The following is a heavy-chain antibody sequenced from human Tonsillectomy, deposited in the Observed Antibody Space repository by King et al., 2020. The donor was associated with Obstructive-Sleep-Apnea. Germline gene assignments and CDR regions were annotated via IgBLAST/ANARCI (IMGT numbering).Heavy chain of an antibody. J-gene: IGHJ3*02. D-gene: IGHD6-13*01. Sequence: HVQLVESGAEVKKPGASVKVSCKASGYTFTSYYMHWVRQAPGQGLEWMGIINPSGGSTSYAQKFQGRVTMTRDTSTSTVYMELSSLRSEDTAVYYCARVGGGEEYIAAAGRVGDDAFDIWGQGTMVTVSS. CDR1: GYTFTSYY. CDR2: INPSGGST. CDR3: ARVGGGEEYIAAAGRVGDDAFDI. V-gene: IGHV1-46*01.